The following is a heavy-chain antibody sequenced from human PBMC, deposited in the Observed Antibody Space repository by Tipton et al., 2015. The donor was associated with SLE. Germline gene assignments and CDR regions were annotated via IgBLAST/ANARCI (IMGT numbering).Heavy chain of an antibody. CDR2: IRFDGTNK. CDR3: AKEKSQGYPFWSGLLDS. Sequence: GSLRLSCAASGFDFSSFGMNWVRQAPGKGLEWVAVIRFDGTNKFYSASVRGRFTISRDNSKNTVYLQMNRLRFDDTAIYYCAKEKSQGYPFWSGLLDSWGQGTFVTVSS. J-gene: IGHJ4*02. CDR1: GFDFSSFG. V-gene: IGHV3-30*02. D-gene: IGHD3-3*01.